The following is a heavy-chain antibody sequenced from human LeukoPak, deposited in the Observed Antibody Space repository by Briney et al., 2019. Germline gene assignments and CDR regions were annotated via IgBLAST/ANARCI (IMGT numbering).Heavy chain of an antibody. CDR3: ARGDYSFDN. CDR1: GFTFSTDW. V-gene: IGHV3-74*01. CDR2: INSDGSST. J-gene: IGHJ4*02. D-gene: IGHD2-21*01. Sequence: AGRSLRLSCAASGFTFSTDWMHWVRQVPGKGLVWVSRINSDGSSTSYTESVKGRLTISRDNIKNTLYLQMNSLTAEDTVVYYCARGDYSFDNWGQGTLVTVSS.